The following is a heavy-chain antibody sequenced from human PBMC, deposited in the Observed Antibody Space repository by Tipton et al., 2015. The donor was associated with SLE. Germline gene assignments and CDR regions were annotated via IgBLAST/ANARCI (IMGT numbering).Heavy chain of an antibody. Sequence: TLSLTCAVYGGSFSGYYWSWIRQPPGKGLEWIGEINHSGSTNYKSSLKSRLTMSVDTSKNQFSLKLSSVTAADTAGYYCARRGDYSSSWYVAFYYYMDGRGKGITVTVS. D-gene: IGHD6-13*01. CDR3: ARRGDYSSSWYVAFYYYMDG. J-gene: IGHJ6*03. V-gene: IGHV4-34*01. CDR2: INHSGST. CDR1: GGSFSGYY.